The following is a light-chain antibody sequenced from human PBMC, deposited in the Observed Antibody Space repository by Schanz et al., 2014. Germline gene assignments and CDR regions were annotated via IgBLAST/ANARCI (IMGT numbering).Light chain of an antibody. J-gene: IGLJ1*01. Sequence: QSALTQPASVSGSPGQSITVSCTGTTDVDYGNFVSWYQQHPGKAPKLIIYDVHHRPSGVSNRFSGSKTGDTASLTISCLQAEEEADYYCSSFTSSGPHVFGTGTQLTLL. V-gene: IGLV2-14*03. CDR3: SSFTSSGPHV. CDR2: DVH. CDR1: TDVDYGNF.